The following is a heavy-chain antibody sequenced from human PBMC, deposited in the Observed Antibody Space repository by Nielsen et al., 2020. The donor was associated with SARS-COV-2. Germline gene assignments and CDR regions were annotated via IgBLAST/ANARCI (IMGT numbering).Heavy chain of an antibody. D-gene: IGHD3-9*01. Sequence: GGSLRLSCKGSGYSFTSYWIGWVRQMPGKGLEWMGVIYPDDSTTRYSPSFQGRVTISADKSINTAYLQWTSLKASDTAIYYCGRQSAGFPNWFDTWGQGTLVTVSS. J-gene: IGHJ5*02. V-gene: IGHV5-51*01. CDR1: GYSFTSYW. CDR2: IYPDDSTT. CDR3: GRQSAGFPNWFDT.